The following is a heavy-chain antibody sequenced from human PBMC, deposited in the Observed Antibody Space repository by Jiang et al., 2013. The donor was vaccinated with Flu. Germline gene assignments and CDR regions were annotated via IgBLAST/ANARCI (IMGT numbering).Heavy chain of an antibody. CDR2: ISQSGGT. Sequence: LLKPSETLSLTCAVYGGSFSGYYWSWIRQPPGKGLEWIGEISQSGGTKYNPSLKSRVTISIDTSKNQFSLKLSSVTAADTAVYYCAAGYYFDNWGQGTLVTVSS. J-gene: IGHJ4*02. V-gene: IGHV4-34*01. D-gene: IGHD1-1*01. CDR3: AAGYYFDN. CDR1: GGSFSGYY.